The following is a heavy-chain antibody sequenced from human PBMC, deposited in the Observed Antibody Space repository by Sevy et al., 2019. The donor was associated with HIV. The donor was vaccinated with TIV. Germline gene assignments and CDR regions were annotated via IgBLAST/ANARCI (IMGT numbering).Heavy chain of an antibody. D-gene: IGHD6-19*01. Sequence: GGSLRLSCAASGFTFDDYAMHWVRQAPGKGLEWVSGISWNSGSIGYADSLKGRFTISRDNAKNSLYLQMNSLRAEDTALYYCAKGPSGEQWLVPLDYWGQGTLVTVSS. V-gene: IGHV3-9*01. CDR1: GFTFDDYA. CDR3: AKGPSGEQWLVPLDY. J-gene: IGHJ4*02. CDR2: ISWNSGSI.